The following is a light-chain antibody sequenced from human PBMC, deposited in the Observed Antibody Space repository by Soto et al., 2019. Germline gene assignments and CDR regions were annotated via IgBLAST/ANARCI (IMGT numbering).Light chain of an antibody. J-gene: IGLJ3*02. Sequence: QTVVTQSSSASASLGSSVKLTCTLSSGHSTNIIAWHQQQPGKAPRYLMKLQGSGNYNKGSGVPDRFPGSSSGADRYLTISNLQFEDEADYYCETWDSYTRVFGGGTKLTVL. CDR2: LQGSGNY. CDR1: SGHSTNI. CDR3: ETWDSYTRV. V-gene: IGLV4-60*02.